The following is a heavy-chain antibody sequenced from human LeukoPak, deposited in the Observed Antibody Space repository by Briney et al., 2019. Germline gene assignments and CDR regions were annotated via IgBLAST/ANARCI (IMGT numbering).Heavy chain of an antibody. V-gene: IGHV3-9*01. J-gene: IGHJ6*02. D-gene: IGHD6-19*01. CDR1: GFTFDDYA. Sequence: GRSLRLSCAASGFTFDDYAMHWVRQAPGKGLEWVSGISWNSGSIGHADSVKGRFTISRDNAKNSLYLQMNSLRAEDTALYYCAKDLVAGTLYYYGMDVWGQGTTVTVSS. CDR3: AKDLVAGTLYYYGMDV. CDR2: ISWNSGSI.